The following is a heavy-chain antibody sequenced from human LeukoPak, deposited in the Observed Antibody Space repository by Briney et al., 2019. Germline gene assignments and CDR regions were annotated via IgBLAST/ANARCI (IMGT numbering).Heavy chain of an antibody. Sequence: ASVKVSCKASGGTFSSYAISWVRQAPGQGLEWMGRIIPIFGIANYAQKFQGRVTITADKSTSTAYMELSGLRSEDTAVYYCASISGVVPAEEGMDVWGQGTTVTVSS. CDR2: IIPIFGIA. CDR1: GGTFSSYA. CDR3: ASISGVVPAEEGMDV. D-gene: IGHD3-3*01. J-gene: IGHJ6*02. V-gene: IGHV1-69*04.